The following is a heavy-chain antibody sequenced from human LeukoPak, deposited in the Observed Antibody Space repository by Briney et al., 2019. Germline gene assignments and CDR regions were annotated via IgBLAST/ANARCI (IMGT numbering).Heavy chain of an antibody. CDR3: ARDYCSSTSCWGYFDY. J-gene: IGHJ4*02. Sequence: PGGSLRLSCAVSGFTFKTYAIFWVRQAPGMGLEWVALISDDGISKYYADSVKGRFTLSRDSTKNTVYLQMNSLKAEDTAVYYCARDYCSSTSCWGYFDYWGQGTLVTVSS. CDR2: ISDDGISK. V-gene: IGHV3-30-3*01. D-gene: IGHD2-2*01. CDR1: GFTFKTYA.